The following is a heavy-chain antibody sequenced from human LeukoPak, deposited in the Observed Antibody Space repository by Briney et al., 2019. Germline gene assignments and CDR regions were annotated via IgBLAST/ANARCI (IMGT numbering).Heavy chain of an antibody. Sequence: GGSLRLSCAASGFTFSSYGMHWDRQAPGKGLEWVAFIRYDGSNKYYADSVKGRFTISRDNSKNTLYLQMNSLRAEDTAVYYCAKGGRYFDWTFDYWGQGTLVTVSS. V-gene: IGHV3-30*02. CDR3: AKGGRYFDWTFDY. CDR2: IRYDGSNK. D-gene: IGHD3-9*01. CDR1: GFTFSSYG. J-gene: IGHJ4*02.